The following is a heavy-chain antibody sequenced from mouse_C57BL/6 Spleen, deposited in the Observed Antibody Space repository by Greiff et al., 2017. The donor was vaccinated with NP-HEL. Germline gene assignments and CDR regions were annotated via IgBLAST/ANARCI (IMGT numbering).Heavy chain of an antibody. CDR2: IYIGNGYT. D-gene: IGHD1-1*01. CDR3: ARGILITTVAPYYFDY. CDR1: GYTFTSYG. V-gene: IGHV1-58*01. Sequence: EVKVEESGAELVRPGSSVKMSCKTSGYTFTSYGINWVKQRPGQGLEWIGYIYIGNGYTEYNEKFKGKATLTSDTSSSTAYMQLSSLTSEDSAIYFCARGILITTVAPYYFDYWGQGTTLTVSS. J-gene: IGHJ2*01.